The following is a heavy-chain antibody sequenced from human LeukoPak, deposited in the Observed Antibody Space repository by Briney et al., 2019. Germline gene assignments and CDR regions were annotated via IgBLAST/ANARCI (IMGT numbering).Heavy chain of an antibody. V-gene: IGHV3-7*01. D-gene: IGHD3-10*01. CDR2: IKQDGSEN. CDR1: GFTFSTYW. Sequence: GGSPRLSCAASGFTFSTYWMSWVRQAPGNGLEWVANIKQDGSENYYVDSVKGRFTISRDNAKNSLYLQLNSLRAEDTAVYYCARDLYRGGPDSWGQGTLVTVSS. CDR3: ARDLYRGGPDS. J-gene: IGHJ4*02.